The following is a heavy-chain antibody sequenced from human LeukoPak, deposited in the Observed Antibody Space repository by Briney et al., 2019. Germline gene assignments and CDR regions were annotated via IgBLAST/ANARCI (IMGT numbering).Heavy chain of an antibody. V-gene: IGHV3-33*08. Sequence: PGRSLRLSCAASGFTFSSYGIHWVRQAPGKGLEWVAVIWYDGSKKFYADSGKGRFTISRDKSKNTLYLQMNSLRVEDTAVYYCAREGCSGTSCYGVDAFDIWGQGTKVTVSS. CDR3: AREGCSGTSCYGVDAFDI. D-gene: IGHD2-15*01. J-gene: IGHJ3*02. CDR1: GFTFSSYG. CDR2: IWYDGSKK.